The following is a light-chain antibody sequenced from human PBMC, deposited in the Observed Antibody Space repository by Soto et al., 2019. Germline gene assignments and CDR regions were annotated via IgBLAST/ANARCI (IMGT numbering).Light chain of an antibody. CDR1: QSISDT. Sequence: EIVMTQSPVTLSVSPGGRATLSCRASQSISDTLAWYQQKPGQAPRLLIFDASNRATGIPARFSGSGSGTDFTLTISGLEPEDFAVYYCQQYNNWPRTFGQGTKVDIK. CDR2: DAS. CDR3: QQYNNWPRT. J-gene: IGKJ1*01. V-gene: IGKV3D-15*01.